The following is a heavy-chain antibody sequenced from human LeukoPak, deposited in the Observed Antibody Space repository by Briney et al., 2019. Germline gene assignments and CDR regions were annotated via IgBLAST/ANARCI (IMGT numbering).Heavy chain of an antibody. D-gene: IGHD3-10*01. CDR1: GYTFTSYD. CDR2: MNPNSGNT. Sequence: GASVKVSCKASGYTFTSYDINWVRQATGQGLEWMGWMNPNSGNTGYAQKFQGRVTMTRNTSISAAYMELSSLRSEDTAVYYCARVRSSRRVRGVMYNWFDPWGQGTLVTVSS. CDR3: ARVRSSRRVRGVMYNWFDP. J-gene: IGHJ5*02. V-gene: IGHV1-8*01.